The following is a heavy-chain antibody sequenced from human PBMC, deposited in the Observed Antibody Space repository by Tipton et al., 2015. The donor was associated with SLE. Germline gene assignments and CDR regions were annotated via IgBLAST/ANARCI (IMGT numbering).Heavy chain of an antibody. CDR1: GGSISSSGYY. Sequence: TLSLTCTVSGGSISSSGYYWGWIRQPPGKGLEWIGEINHSGSTIYNPSLKSRVTISVDTSKNQFSLKLNSVTAADTAVYYCARRGYCSGGRCRYFDLWGRGTLVTVSS. J-gene: IGHJ2*01. CDR2: INHSGST. CDR3: ARRGYCSGGRCRYFDL. V-gene: IGHV4-39*07. D-gene: IGHD2-15*01.